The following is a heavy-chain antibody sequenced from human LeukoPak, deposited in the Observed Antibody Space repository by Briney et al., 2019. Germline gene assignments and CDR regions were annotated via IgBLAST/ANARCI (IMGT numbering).Heavy chain of an antibody. V-gene: IGHV4-39*01. CDR3: ARQCSSISCPIDY. J-gene: IGHJ4*02. Sequence: SETLSLTCTVSGDSVSSGGHYWVWVRQPPGKGLEWLEAISYSANSYYSPSHKSRVTISIDMSKNQFSLRLSSVTAADTAFYYCARQCSSISCPIDYWGQGNLVTVSS. CDR2: ISYSANS. CDR1: GDSVSSGGHY. D-gene: IGHD2-2*01.